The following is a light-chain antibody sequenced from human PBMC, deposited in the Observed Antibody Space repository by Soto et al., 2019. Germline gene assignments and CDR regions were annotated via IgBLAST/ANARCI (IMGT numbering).Light chain of an antibody. J-gene: IGKJ4*01. Sequence: ETVMTQSPGTLSVSPGESATLSCGTSQSVSSNLAWYQQKPGQAPRLLIYGASTRATGIPARFSGSGSRTEFTLTISYLRPEDSAVYFCQQYHDWVTFGGGTRVEI. CDR3: QQYHDWVT. CDR1: QSVSSN. V-gene: IGKV3D-15*01. CDR2: GAS.